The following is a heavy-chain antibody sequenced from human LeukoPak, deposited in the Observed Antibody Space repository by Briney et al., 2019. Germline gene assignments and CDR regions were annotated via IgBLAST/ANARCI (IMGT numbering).Heavy chain of an antibody. CDR3: ARDLIGAYYYMDV. CDR1: GFTFSDYY. CDR2: ITSTSSTI. V-gene: IGHV3-11*04. J-gene: IGHJ6*03. Sequence: GGSLRLSCAASGFTFSDYYMSWIRQAPGKGLEWVSYITSTSSTIYYADSVKGRFTISRDNAKNSLYLQMNSLRAEDTAVYYCARDLIGAYYYMDVWGKGTTVTVSS.